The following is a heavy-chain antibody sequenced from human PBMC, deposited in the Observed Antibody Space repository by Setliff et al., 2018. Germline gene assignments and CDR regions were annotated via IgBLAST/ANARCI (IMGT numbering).Heavy chain of an antibody. CDR3: VREGVDSRSSTDYRYYMDV. CDR2: TIPIFGTA. D-gene: IGHD3-22*01. J-gene: IGHJ6*03. V-gene: IGHV1-69*05. Sequence: SVKVSCKASGGTFSSYGISWVRQAPGQGLEWMGGTIPIFGTADYAQKFQGGVTIITDESTSTAFMQLSSLRSEDTAVYYCVREGVDSRSSTDYRYYMDVWGKGTTVTVSS. CDR1: GGTFSSYG.